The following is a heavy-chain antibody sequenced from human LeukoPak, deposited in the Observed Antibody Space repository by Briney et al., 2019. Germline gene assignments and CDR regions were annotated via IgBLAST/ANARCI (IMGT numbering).Heavy chain of an antibody. CDR3: ARGRSTFDY. J-gene: IGHJ4*02. CDR1: GFTFDDYG. V-gene: IGHV3-20*04. CDR2: INWNGGSI. D-gene: IGHD2-2*01. Sequence: GGSLRLSCAVSGFTFDDYGMSWLRQAPSKELDWVSGINWNGGSIGYADSVKGRFTISRDNVKNSLYLQMNSLRAEDTALYYCARGRSTFDYWGQGTLVTVPS.